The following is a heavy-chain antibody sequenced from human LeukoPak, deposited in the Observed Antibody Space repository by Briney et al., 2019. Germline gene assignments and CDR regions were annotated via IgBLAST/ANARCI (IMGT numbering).Heavy chain of an antibody. D-gene: IGHD1-26*01. CDR1: GFTFSSYW. Sequence: HPGGSLRLSCAASGFTFSSYWMHWVRQAPGKGLVWVSRINSDGSSTSYADSVKGRFTISRDNAKNTLYLQMNSLRAEDTAVYYCARVWELTGFDYYFDYWGQGTLVTVSS. J-gene: IGHJ4*02. CDR2: INSDGSST. CDR3: ARVWELTGFDYYFDY. V-gene: IGHV3-74*01.